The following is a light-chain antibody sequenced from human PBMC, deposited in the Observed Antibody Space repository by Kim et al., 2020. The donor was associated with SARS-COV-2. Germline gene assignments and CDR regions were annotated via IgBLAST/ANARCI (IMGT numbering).Light chain of an antibody. Sequence: QSVLTQPPSVSGAPGQSVTISCTGSSSNIGADSDVHWYQQLPGTAPKLLIYGSYNRPSGVPDRFSGSKSGTSASLAITGLQAEDEADYYCQSYDISLSVVFGGGTQLTVL. CDR3: QSYDISLSVV. CDR1: SSNIGADSD. CDR2: GSY. V-gene: IGLV1-40*01. J-gene: IGLJ2*01.